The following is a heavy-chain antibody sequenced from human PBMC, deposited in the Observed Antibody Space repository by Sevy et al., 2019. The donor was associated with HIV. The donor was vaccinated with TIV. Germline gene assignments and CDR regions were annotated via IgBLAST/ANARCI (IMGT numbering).Heavy chain of an antibody. CDR3: ARGTPKDTDRPLNY. D-gene: IGHD5-18*01. V-gene: IGHV1-8*01. CDR2: MNPNRGNT. Sequence: ASVKVSCKASGYTFTSYDINWVRQATGQGLEWMGWMNPNRGNTGYAQMFQGRVNMTRNTSISTAYIELSSLRSEDTAVYYCARGTPKDTDRPLNYWGQGTLVTVSS. J-gene: IGHJ4*02. CDR1: GYTFTSYD.